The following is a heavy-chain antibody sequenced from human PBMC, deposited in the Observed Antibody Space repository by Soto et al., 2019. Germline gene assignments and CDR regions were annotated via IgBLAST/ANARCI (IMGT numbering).Heavy chain of an antibody. D-gene: IGHD2-8*01. CDR1: GGSVSSGSYY. Sequence: SETLSLTCTVSGGSVSSGSYYWSWIRQPPGKGLEWIGYIYYSGSTNYNPSLKSRVTISVDTSKNQFSLKLSSVTAADTAVYYCARMSHGILYHGGLDWFDPWGQGTLVTVSS. CDR2: IYYSGST. CDR3: ARMSHGILYHGGLDWFDP. V-gene: IGHV4-61*01. J-gene: IGHJ5*02.